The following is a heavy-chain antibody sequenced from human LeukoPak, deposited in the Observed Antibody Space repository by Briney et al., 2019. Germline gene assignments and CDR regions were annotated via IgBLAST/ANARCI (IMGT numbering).Heavy chain of an antibody. V-gene: IGHV3-48*01. D-gene: IGHD6-6*01. CDR2: ISSSSSTI. J-gene: IGHJ5*02. CDR3: ARDSGYSSSSFWFDP. Sequence: GGSLRLSCATSGFTLSNAWMNWVRQAPGKGLEWVSYISSSSSTIYYADSVKGRFTISRDNAKNSLYLQMNSLRAEDTAVYYCARDSGYSSSSFWFDPWGQGTLVTVSS. CDR1: GFTLSNAW.